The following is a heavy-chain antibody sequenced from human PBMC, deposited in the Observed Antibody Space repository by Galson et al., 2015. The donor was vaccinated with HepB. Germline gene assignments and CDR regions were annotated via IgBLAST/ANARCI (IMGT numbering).Heavy chain of an antibody. CDR3: ARGGYNWNEDYYYGMDV. CDR2: INPNSGGT. CDR1: GSTFTGYY. Sequence: SVTVSCKASGSTFTGYYMHWVRQAPGQGLEWMGWINPNSGGTNYAQKFQGRVTMTRDTSISTAYMELSRLRSDDTAVYYCARGGYNWNEDYYYGMDVWGQGTTVTVSS. J-gene: IGHJ6*02. D-gene: IGHD1-1*01. V-gene: IGHV1-2*02.